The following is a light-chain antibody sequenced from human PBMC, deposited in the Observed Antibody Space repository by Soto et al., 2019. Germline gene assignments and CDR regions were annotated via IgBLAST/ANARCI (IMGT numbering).Light chain of an antibody. Sequence: EILLTQSPDTLSLSPGERATLSCRAAQSVGTRLASYQHKTGQAPRLLISGASSRATGIPDRFTGSGSETSFTLTISRLEPEDFALYYCQHYQSGHPITFGQGTRLEMK. V-gene: IGKV3-20*01. CDR3: QHYQSGHPIT. CDR2: GAS. CDR1: QSVGTR. J-gene: IGKJ5*01.